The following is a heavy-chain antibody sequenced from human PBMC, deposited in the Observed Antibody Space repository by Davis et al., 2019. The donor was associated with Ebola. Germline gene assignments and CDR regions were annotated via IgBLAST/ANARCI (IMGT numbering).Heavy chain of an antibody. V-gene: IGHV1-46*01. CDR2: INPSGGST. Sequence: ASVKVSCKASGYTFTSYYMHWVRQAPGQGLEWMGIINPSGGSTSYAQKFQGRVTITRDTSASTAYMELSSLRSEDTAVYYCARDPHYYDSSGYVFDYWGQGTLVTVSS. J-gene: IGHJ4*02. CDR3: ARDPHYYDSSGYVFDY. D-gene: IGHD3-22*01. CDR1: GYTFTSYY.